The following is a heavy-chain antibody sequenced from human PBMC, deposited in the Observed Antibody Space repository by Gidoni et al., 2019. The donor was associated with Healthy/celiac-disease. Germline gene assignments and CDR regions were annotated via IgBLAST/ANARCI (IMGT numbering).Heavy chain of an antibody. CDR3: ARDHSCSGGSCSRGAFDI. CDR2: IIPIFGTA. Sequence: QVQLVQSGAEVKKPGSSVQISCKASGGTFSSYAISWVRQAPGQGLEWMGGIIPIFGTANYAQKFQGRVTITADESTSTAYMELSSLRSEDTAVYYCARDHSCSGGSCSRGAFDIWGQGTMVTVSS. CDR1: GGTFSSYA. D-gene: IGHD2-15*01. J-gene: IGHJ3*02. V-gene: IGHV1-69*12.